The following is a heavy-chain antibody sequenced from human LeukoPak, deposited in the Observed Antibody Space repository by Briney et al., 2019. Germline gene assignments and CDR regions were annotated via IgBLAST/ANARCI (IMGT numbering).Heavy chain of an antibody. Sequence: IGEINHSGSTNYNPSLKSRVTISVDTSKNQFSLKLSSVTAADTAVYYCARMTNYYYYYGMDVWGQGTTVTVSS. CDR3: ARMTNYYYYYGMDV. V-gene: IGHV4-34*01. CDR2: INHSGST. J-gene: IGHJ6*02.